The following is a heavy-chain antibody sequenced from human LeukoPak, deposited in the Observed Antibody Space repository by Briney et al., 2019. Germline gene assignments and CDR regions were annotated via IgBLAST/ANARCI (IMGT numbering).Heavy chain of an antibody. J-gene: IGHJ5*02. CDR2: MNPNSGNT. Sequence: ASXKVSCKGSGYTFTRYDVNWVGQATGQGLERMGWMNPNSGNTGYAQKFQGRETITRKTSISRAYMEMRRLRAAETAVYYCEIGISSSSNWFDHWGQGTLVTVSS. CDR1: GYTFTRYD. D-gene: IGHD6-13*01. V-gene: IGHV1-8*01. CDR3: EIGISSSSNWFDH.